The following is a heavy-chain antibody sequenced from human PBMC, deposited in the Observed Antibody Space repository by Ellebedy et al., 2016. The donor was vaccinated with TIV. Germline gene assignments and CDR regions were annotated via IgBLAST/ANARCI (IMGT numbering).Heavy chain of an antibody. CDR2: ISISGTTV. CDR3: AQDAQGYAFA. J-gene: IGHJ4*02. D-gene: IGHD1-1*01. Sequence: PGGSLRLSCAASGFTFTDYYMSWIRQSPGKGLEWVSYISISGTTVYYADSVKGRFTISTDDSRTTLFLQMNSLRADDTAVYYCAQDAQGYAFAWGQGTLVTVSS. V-gene: IGHV3-11*01. CDR1: GFTFTDYY.